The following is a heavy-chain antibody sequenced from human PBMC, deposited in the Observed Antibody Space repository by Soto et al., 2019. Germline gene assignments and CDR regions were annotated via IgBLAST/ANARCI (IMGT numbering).Heavy chain of an antibody. Sequence: EVQLLESGGGLVQPGGSLRLSCAASGFTFSSYAMSWVRQAPGKGLEWVSAISGSGGSTYYADSVKGRFTISRDNSKNTLYLQMDSLGSEDTAVYYCAKVSRAMATKDFDYWGQGTLVTVFS. CDR3: AKVSRAMATKDFDY. V-gene: IGHV3-23*01. D-gene: IGHD5-12*01. CDR2: ISGSGGST. CDR1: GFTFSSYA. J-gene: IGHJ4*02.